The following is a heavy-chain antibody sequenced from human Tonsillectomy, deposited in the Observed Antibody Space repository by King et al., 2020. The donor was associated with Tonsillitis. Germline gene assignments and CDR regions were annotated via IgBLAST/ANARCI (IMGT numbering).Heavy chain of an antibody. D-gene: IGHD3-10*01. V-gene: IGHV7-4-1*02. CDR1: GYTFTNYA. J-gene: IGHJ6*02. CDR2: INPNTGNP. CDR3: ARDYYYVSGSYERYGMDV. Sequence: QLVQSGSELKKPGASLKVSCKASGYTFTNYAMNWVRQAPGQGLEWMGWINPNTGNPTYAQGFTGRFVFSSDTSVSTAYLPISSLKAEDPAVYYCARDYYYVSGSYERYGMDVWGQGTTVTVSS.